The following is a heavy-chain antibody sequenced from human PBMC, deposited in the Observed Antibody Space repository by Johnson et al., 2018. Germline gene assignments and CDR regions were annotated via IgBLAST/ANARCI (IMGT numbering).Heavy chain of an antibody. D-gene: IGHD3-16*01. J-gene: IGHJ3*02. V-gene: IGHV1-69*01. CDR2: VLPIFGTP. CDR1: SYT. Sequence: SYTLSWVRQAPGQGLEWXGGVLPIFGTPNYAQKFQGRVPISANESTSTAYMELSSLRSEDTDVYYCAGLKGDDGFDIWGQGTMGTVFS. CDR3: AGLKGDDGFDI.